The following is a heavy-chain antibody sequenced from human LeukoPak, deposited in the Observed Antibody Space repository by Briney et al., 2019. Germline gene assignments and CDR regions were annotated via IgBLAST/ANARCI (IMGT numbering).Heavy chain of an antibody. D-gene: IGHD6-6*01. CDR3: ARAPEYSSSYLIDY. Sequence: ASVKVSCKASGYTFTSYDINWVRQATGQGLEWMGWMNPNSGGTNYAQKFQGRVTMTRDTSISTAYMELSRLRSDDTAVYYCARAPEYSSSYLIDYWGQGTLVTVSS. CDR2: MNPNSGGT. J-gene: IGHJ4*02. CDR1: GYTFTSYD. V-gene: IGHV1-2*02.